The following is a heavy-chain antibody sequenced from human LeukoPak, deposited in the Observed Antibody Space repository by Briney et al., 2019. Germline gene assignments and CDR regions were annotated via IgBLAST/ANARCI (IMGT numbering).Heavy chain of an antibody. CDR1: GGSISSSSYY. Sequence: SETLSLTCTVSGGSISSSSYYWGSIRQPPGKGLEWIGRIYYRGSTYYHPSLKSRLTVSVDTSKNHFSLKLSSVTAADTAVYYCARPRRDGYIDAFDIWGQGTMVTVS. CDR2: IYYRGST. V-gene: IGHV4-39*02. CDR3: ARPRRDGYIDAFDI. D-gene: IGHD5-24*01. J-gene: IGHJ3*02.